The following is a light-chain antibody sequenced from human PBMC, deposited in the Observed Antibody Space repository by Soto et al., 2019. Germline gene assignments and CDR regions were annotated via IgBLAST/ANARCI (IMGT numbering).Light chain of an antibody. CDR2: NTN. Sequence: QAVVTQEPSFSVSPGGTVTLTCGLSSGSVSTDYYPSWYQQTPGRAPRTLIYNTNTSSSGVPDRFSGSILGNKAALTITGAQANDESDYYCVLYMGSGIWVFGGGTKLTVL. V-gene: IGLV8-61*01. CDR1: SGSVSTDYY. J-gene: IGLJ3*02. CDR3: VLYMGSGIWV.